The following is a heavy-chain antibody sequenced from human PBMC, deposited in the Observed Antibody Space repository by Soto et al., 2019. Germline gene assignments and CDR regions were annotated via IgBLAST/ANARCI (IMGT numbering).Heavy chain of an antibody. Sequence: GGSLRLSCAASGFTFSSYSMNWVRQAPGKGLEWVSYISSSSTIYYADSVKGRFTISRDNAKNSLYLQMNSLRDEDTAVYYCARAGAPLIFGVVMPYYYYGMDVWGQGTTVTVSS. V-gene: IGHV3-48*02. CDR3: ARAGAPLIFGVVMPYYYYGMDV. CDR2: ISSSSTI. CDR1: GFTFSSYS. D-gene: IGHD3-3*01. J-gene: IGHJ6*02.